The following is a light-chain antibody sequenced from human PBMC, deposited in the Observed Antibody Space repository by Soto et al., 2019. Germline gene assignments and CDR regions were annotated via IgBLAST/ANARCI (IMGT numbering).Light chain of an antibody. Sequence: QSALTQPRSVSGSPGQSVTISCTGTSSDVGGYNYVSWYQQHPDKAPRLMIYDVSRRPSGVRDRFSGSKSGNTASLTISGLQAEDEADYYCCSYAGTYAYVFGTGTKVTVL. CDR1: SSDVGGYNY. CDR3: CSYAGTYAYV. CDR2: DVS. J-gene: IGLJ1*01. V-gene: IGLV2-11*01.